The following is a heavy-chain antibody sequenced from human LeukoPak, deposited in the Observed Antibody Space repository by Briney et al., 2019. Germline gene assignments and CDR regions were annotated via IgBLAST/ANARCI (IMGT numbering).Heavy chain of an antibody. CDR2: ISWNSGSI. J-gene: IGHJ4*02. CDR1: GFTFDDYA. D-gene: IGHD3-10*01. Sequence: GRSLRLSCAASGFTFDDYAMHWVRQAPGKGLEWVSGISWNSGSIGYADSVKGRFTISRDNSKNTLYLQMNSLRAEDTAVYYCAKDIYYYGSGSYPDYWGQGTLVTVSS. V-gene: IGHV3-9*01. CDR3: AKDIYYYGSGSYPDY.